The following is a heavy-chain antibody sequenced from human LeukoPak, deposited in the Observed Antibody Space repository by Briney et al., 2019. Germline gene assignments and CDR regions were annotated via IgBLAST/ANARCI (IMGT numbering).Heavy chain of an antibody. Sequence: ASVKVSCKASGYTFTGYYMHWVRQAPGQGLEWMGWINPNSGNTGYAQKFQGRVTMTRNTSISTAYMELSSLRSEDTAVYYCARVRGFSYGMDVWGQGTTVTVSS. CDR3: ARVRGFSYGMDV. J-gene: IGHJ6*02. V-gene: IGHV1-8*02. D-gene: IGHD3-3*01. CDR1: GYTFTGYY. CDR2: INPNSGNT.